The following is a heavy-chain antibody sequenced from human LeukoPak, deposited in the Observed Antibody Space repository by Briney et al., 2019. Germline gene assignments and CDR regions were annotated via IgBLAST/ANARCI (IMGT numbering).Heavy chain of an antibody. CDR1: GFTSSSYA. CDR3: ASATGIAAAGRGMHAFDI. V-gene: IGHV3-23*01. J-gene: IGHJ3*02. Sequence: QPGGSLRLSCAASGFTSSSYAMSWVRQAPGKRLEWVSAISGSGGSTYYADSVKGRFTISRDNSKNTLFLQMNSRRAEDTAVYYCASATGIAAAGRGMHAFDIWGQGTMVTVSS. D-gene: IGHD6-13*01. CDR2: ISGSGGST.